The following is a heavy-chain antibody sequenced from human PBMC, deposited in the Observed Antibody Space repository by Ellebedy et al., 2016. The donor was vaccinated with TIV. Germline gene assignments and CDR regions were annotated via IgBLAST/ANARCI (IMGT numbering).Heavy chain of an antibody. D-gene: IGHD2-8*01. J-gene: IGHJ4*02. CDR2: VSSSNSYI. CDR1: GFTVSSNY. V-gene: IGHV3-21*01. Sequence: GESLKISCAASGFTVSSNYMSWVRQAPGKGLEWVSSVSSSNSYIYYADSVKGRFTISRDNAKNSLYLQMNSLRVEDTAVYYCAREIMAFDYWGQGTLVIVSS. CDR3: AREIMAFDY.